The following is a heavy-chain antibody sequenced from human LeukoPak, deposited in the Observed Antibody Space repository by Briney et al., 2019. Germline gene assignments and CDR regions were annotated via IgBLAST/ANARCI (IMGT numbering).Heavy chain of an antibody. D-gene: IGHD2-15*01. Sequence: GGSLRLSCAVSGFTFRSYTITWVRQAPGKGLEWVSSISGNSAYIHYGDSVKGRFSISRDNAKNSLYLQMNSLRAEDTAVYYCARGTDIVVGDFWGQGTLVTVSS. V-gene: IGHV3-21*01. CDR2: ISGNSAYI. J-gene: IGHJ4*02. CDR1: GFTFRSYT. CDR3: ARGTDIVVGDF.